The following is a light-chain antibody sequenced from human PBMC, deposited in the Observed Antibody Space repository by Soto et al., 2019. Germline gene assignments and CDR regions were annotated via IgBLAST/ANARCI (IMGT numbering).Light chain of an antibody. Sequence: DIQMTQSPSSLSASVGDRLTITCRASQSISTYLNWYQQKPGKAPKLLISAASNLQSGDPSRFSGRGSGKEFTLTVSSMYPEDFATYYCQQSYSLPWTFGQGTNVEIK. CDR2: AAS. J-gene: IGKJ1*01. V-gene: IGKV1-39*01. CDR3: QQSYSLPWT. CDR1: QSISTY.